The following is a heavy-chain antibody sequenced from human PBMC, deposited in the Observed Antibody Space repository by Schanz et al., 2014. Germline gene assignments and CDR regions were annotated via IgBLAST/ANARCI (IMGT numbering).Heavy chain of an antibody. Sequence: VQLVESGGSLVQPGGSLRLSCAASGFTFSSYAMHWVRQAPGKGLEWVAVMSYDGSNKYYADSVKGRFTISRDTPKNTLYVQMNSLRAEDTAVYYCAGAVATIRADSFDIWGQGTMVAVSS. J-gene: IGHJ3*02. V-gene: IGHV3-30-3*01. CDR1: GFTFSSYA. CDR3: AGAVATIRADSFDI. D-gene: IGHD5-12*01. CDR2: MSYDGSNK.